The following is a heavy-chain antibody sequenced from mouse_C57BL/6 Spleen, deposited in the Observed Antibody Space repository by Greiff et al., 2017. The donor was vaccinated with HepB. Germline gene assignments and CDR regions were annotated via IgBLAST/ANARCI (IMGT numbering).Heavy chain of an antibody. D-gene: IGHD3-2*02. CDR2: IYPGDGDT. Sequence: LVESGAELVKPGASVKISCKASGYAFSSYWMNWVKQRPGKGLEWIGQIYPGDGDTNYNGKFKGKATLTADKSSSTAYMQLSSLTSEDSAVYFCARWDSSGYGYYAMDYWGQGTSVTVSS. J-gene: IGHJ4*01. CDR3: ARWDSSGYGYYAMDY. V-gene: IGHV1-80*01. CDR1: GYAFSSYW.